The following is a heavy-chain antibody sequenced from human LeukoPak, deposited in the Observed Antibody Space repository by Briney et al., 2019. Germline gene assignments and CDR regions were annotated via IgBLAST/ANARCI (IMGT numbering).Heavy chain of an antibody. J-gene: IGHJ4*02. V-gene: IGHV4-59*12. CDR1: GGSISSYY. Sequence: SETLSLTCTVSGGSISSYYWSWIRQPPGKGLEWIGYIYYSGSTNYNPSLKSRVTISVDTSKNQFSLNLNSVTAADTAVYYCARDGSGSRPFDYWGQGTLVTVSS. CDR2: IYYSGST. D-gene: IGHD3-10*01. CDR3: ARDGSGSRPFDY.